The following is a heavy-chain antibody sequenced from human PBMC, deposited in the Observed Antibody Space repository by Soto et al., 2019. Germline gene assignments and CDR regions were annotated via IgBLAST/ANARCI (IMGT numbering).Heavy chain of an antibody. Sequence: SETLSLTCTVSGGSVSSGSYYWTWIRQPPGKGLEWIGNIYYNGNTNYNPSLKSRVTISADTSQNQFSLKLNSVTAADTAVYYCIYCGFYYNLHMMDVWGQGTTGTVS. CDR2: IYYNGNT. CDR3: IYCGFYYNLHMMDV. D-gene: IGHD1-26*01. V-gene: IGHV4-61*01. J-gene: IGHJ6*02. CDR1: GGSVSSGSYY.